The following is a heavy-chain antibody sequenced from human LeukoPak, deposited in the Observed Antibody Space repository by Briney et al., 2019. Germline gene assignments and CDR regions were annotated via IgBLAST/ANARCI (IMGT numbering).Heavy chain of an antibody. V-gene: IGHV4-59*01. CDR3: AREGALVGVDY. CDR2: IYYSGST. J-gene: IGHJ4*02. Sequence: PSETLSLTCTVSGGSISSYYWSWIRQPPGKGLEWIGYIYYSGSTNYNPSLKSRVTISVDTSKSQFSLKLSSVTAADTAVYYCAREGALVGVDYWGQGTLVTVSS. CDR1: GGSISSYY. D-gene: IGHD3-16*01.